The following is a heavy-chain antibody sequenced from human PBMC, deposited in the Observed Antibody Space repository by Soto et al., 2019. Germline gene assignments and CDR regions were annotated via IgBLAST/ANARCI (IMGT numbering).Heavy chain of an antibody. Sequence: SETLSLTCAVYGGSFSGYYSSWIRQPPGKGLEWIGEINHSGSTNYNPSLKRRVTISVATSKNQFSLKLSSVTAADTAVYYCASRHSNSRIVVVPAALNWFDPWGQGTLVTVSS. CDR2: INHSGST. CDR3: ASRHSNSRIVVVPAALNWFDP. CDR1: GGSFSGYY. J-gene: IGHJ5*02. D-gene: IGHD2-2*01. V-gene: IGHV4-34*01.